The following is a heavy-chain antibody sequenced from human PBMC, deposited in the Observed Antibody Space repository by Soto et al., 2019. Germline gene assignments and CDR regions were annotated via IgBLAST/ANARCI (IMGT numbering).Heavy chain of an antibody. Sequence: SETLSLTCTVSGGSISIYSWSWLRQPPGKGLEWIGYIYYSGSTNYDPSLKSRVTISLDTSRNQFSLQLSSVTAADTAVYYCARYDLWSGYYYFDYWGQGTRVTVSS. CDR2: IYYSGST. CDR3: ARYDLWSGYYYFDY. CDR1: GGSISIYS. J-gene: IGHJ4*02. V-gene: IGHV4-59*08. D-gene: IGHD3-3*01.